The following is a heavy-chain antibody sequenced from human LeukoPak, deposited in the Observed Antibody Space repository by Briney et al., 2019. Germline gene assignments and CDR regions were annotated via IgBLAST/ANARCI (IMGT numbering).Heavy chain of an antibody. CDR3: ARESIAAAGKPSFRLTKFDP. CDR1: GYTFTGYY. CDR2: INPNSGGT. V-gene: IGHV1-2*02. J-gene: IGHJ5*02. Sequence: GASVKVSCKASGYTFTGYYMHWVRQAPGQGLEWMGWINPNSGGTNYAQKFQGRVTMTRDTSISTAYMELSRLRSDDTAVYYCARESIAAAGKPSFRLTKFDPWGQGTLVTVSS. D-gene: IGHD6-13*01.